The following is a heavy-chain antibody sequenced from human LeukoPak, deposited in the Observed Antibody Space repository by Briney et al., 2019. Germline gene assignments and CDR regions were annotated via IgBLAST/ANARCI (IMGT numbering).Heavy chain of an antibody. J-gene: IGHJ4*02. CDR2: IHASGST. CDR1: NGSISSYY. V-gene: IGHV4-4*07. Sequence: SETLSLTCTVSNGSISSYYWSWIRQPAGKGLEWIGRIHASGSTNYNPSLKSRVTMSVDTPKNQFSLKLSSVTAADTAVYYCAKDQQYYYDSSGYYSWGQGTLVTVSS. CDR3: AKDQQYYYDSSGYYS. D-gene: IGHD3-22*01.